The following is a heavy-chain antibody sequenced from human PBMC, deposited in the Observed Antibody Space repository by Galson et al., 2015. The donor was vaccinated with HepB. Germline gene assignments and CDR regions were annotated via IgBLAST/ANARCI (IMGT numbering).Heavy chain of an antibody. V-gene: IGHV1-18*04. Sequence: SVKVSCKASGYTFTSYGISWVRQAPGQGLEWMGWINAYNGNTNYAQKLQGRVTMTTDTSTSTAYMELRSLRSDDTAVYYCARDWDIVVKGGGRFDPWGQGTLVTVSS. CDR3: ARDWDIVVKGGGRFDP. J-gene: IGHJ5*02. CDR2: INAYNGNT. CDR1: GYTFTSYG. D-gene: IGHD2-2*01.